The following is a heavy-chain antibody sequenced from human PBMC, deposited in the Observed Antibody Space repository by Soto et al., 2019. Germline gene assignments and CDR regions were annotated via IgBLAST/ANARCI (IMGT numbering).Heavy chain of an antibody. CDR2: ISSSSSYT. CDR1: GFTFSDYY. Sequence: GGSLRLSCAASGFTFSDYYMSWIRQAPGKGLEWVSYISSSSSYTNYADSVKGRFTISRDNAKNSLYLQMNSLRAEDTAVYYCARFEAARSVYYYYGMDDWGQGTTVTVSS. D-gene: IGHD6-6*01. CDR3: ARFEAARSVYYYYGMDD. J-gene: IGHJ6*02. V-gene: IGHV3-11*06.